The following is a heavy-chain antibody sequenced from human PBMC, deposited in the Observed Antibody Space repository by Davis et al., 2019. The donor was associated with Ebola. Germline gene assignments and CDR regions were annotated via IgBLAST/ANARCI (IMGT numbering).Heavy chain of an antibody. V-gene: IGHV4-59*01. CDR3: ARGWLQDAFDI. Sequence: MPSETLSLTCPVSGGSISSYYWSWTRQPPGKGLEWIGYIYYLGSTNYNPSLTSRVTISVDTSKNQFSLKLSSVTAADTAVYYCARGWLQDAFDIWGQGTMVTVSS. CDR2: IYYLGST. J-gene: IGHJ3*02. D-gene: IGHD5-24*01. CDR1: GGSISSYY.